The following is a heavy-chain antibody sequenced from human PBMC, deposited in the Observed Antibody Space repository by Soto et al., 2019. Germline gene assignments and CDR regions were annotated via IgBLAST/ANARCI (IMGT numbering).Heavy chain of an antibody. CDR1: GGTFSSYA. J-gene: IGHJ6*03. Sequence: ASVKVSCKASGGTFSSYAISWVRQAPGQGLEWMGGIIPIFGTANYAQKFQGRVTITADASTSTAYMELRGLKSEDTAVYYCARGRQRVGYFYYDMDVWGKGTTVTVSS. CDR3: ARGRQRVGYFYYDMDV. CDR2: IIPIFGTA. D-gene: IGHD6-25*01. V-gene: IGHV1-69*13.